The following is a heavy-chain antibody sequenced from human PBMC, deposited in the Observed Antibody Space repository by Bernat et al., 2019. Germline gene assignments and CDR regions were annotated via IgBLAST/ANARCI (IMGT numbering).Heavy chain of an antibody. CDR1: GGSFSGYY. V-gene: IGHV4-34*01. D-gene: IGHD2-15*01. CDR3: ARGVGYCSGGSCYSRDDYYYGMDV. Sequence: QVQLQQWGAGLLKPSETLSLTCAVYGGSFSGYYWSWIRQPPGKGLEWIGEINHSGSTNYNPSLKSRVTISVDTSKNQFSLKLSSVTAADTAVYYCARGVGYCSGGSCYSRDDYYYGMDVWGQGTTVTVSS. J-gene: IGHJ6*02. CDR2: INHSGST.